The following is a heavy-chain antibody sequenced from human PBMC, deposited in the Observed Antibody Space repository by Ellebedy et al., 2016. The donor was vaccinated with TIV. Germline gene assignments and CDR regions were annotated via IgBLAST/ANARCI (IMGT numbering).Heavy chain of an antibody. Sequence: GESLKISXAASGFTFSDYYMSWIRQAPGKGLEWVSYISSSSSTIYYADSVKGRFTISRDNAKNSLYLQMNSLRDEDTAVYYCARDRPPDDCWGQGTLVTVSS. V-gene: IGHV3-11*04. D-gene: IGHD6-6*01. CDR1: GFTFSDYY. J-gene: IGHJ4*02. CDR2: ISSSSSTI. CDR3: ARDRPPDDC.